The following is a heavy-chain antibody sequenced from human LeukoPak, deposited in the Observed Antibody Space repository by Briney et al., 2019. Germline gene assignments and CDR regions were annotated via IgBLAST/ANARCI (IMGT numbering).Heavy chain of an antibody. D-gene: IGHD6-19*01. J-gene: IGHJ2*01. Sequence: GGSLRLSCAASGFTFDDYAMHWVRQAPGKGLEWVSGISWNSGSIGYADSVKGRFTISRDNAKNSLYLQMNSLRAEDTAVYYCARDRGPIAVAGTRARPRGRGPFNWYFDLWGRGTLVTVSS. CDR1: GFTFDDYA. V-gene: IGHV3-9*01. CDR3: ARDRGPIAVAGTRARPRGRGPFNWYFDL. CDR2: ISWNSGSI.